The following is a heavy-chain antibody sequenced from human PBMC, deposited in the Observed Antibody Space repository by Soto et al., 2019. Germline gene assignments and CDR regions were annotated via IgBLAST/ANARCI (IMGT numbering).Heavy chain of an antibody. CDR1: GYTFTSYY. CDR2: INPTGGST. Sequence: QVQMVQSGAEVKKPGASVKVSCKASGYTFTSYYMHWVRQAPGQGLEWMGIINPTGGSTTYAQKLQGRVTMTRDTPTSTVYMELSSLRFEDTAVYYCARDGDFWSWDYWGQGTQVTVSS. J-gene: IGHJ4*02. CDR3: ARDGDFWSWDY. V-gene: IGHV1-46*04. D-gene: IGHD3-3*01.